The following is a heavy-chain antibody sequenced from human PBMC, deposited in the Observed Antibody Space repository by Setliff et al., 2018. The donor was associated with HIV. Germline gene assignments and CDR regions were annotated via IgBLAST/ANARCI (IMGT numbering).Heavy chain of an antibody. CDR3: ARNRVPSSL. CDR2: IYYTGST. D-gene: IGHD3-10*01. V-gene: IGHV4-59*01. CDR1: GGSFSGYY. J-gene: IGHJ4*02. Sequence: PSETLSLTCAVYGGSFSGYYWSWIRQPPGKGLEWIGSIYYTGSTDYNPSLMSRVTISLDTPKNQFSLKLNSVIAADTAVYYCARNRVPSSLWGQGTLVTVSS.